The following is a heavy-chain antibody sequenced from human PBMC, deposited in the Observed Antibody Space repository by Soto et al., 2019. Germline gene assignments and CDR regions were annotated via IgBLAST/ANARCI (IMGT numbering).Heavy chain of an antibody. D-gene: IGHD2-21*02. Sequence: PSETLSLTCAVYGGSFSGYYWSWIRQPPGKGLEWIGEINHSGSTNYNPSLKSRVTISVDTSKNQFSLKLSSVTAADTAVYYCAREHIVVVTAILNWFDPWGQGTLVTVSS. V-gene: IGHV4-34*01. J-gene: IGHJ5*02. CDR1: GGSFSGYY. CDR2: INHSGST. CDR3: AREHIVVVTAILNWFDP.